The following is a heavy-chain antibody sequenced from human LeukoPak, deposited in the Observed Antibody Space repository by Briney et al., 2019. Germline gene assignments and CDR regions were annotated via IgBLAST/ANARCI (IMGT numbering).Heavy chain of an antibody. CDR1: GYTFTSYG. J-gene: IGHJ3*02. D-gene: IGHD4-17*01. V-gene: IGHV1-18*01. Sequence: ASVKVSCKASGYTFTSYGLSWVRQAPGQGLEWMGWISAYNGNTNYAQKLQGRVTMTTDTSTSTAYMELRSLRSDDTAVYYCARGTVTTVQLGAFDIWGQGTMATVSS. CDR3: ARGTVTTVQLGAFDI. CDR2: ISAYNGNT.